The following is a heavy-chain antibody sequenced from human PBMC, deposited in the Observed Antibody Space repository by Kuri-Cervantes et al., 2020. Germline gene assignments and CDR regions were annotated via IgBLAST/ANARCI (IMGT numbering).Heavy chain of an antibody. V-gene: IGHV4-39*07. J-gene: IGHJ4*02. CDR3: AGTPSNRGSGWETVLYYFDY. CDR1: GGSISSSSYY. Sequence: ESLKISCTVSGGSISSSSYYWGWIRQPPGKGLEWIGSIYYSGSTHYNPSLKSRVTISVDTSKNQFSLKLSSVTAADTAVYYCAGTPSNRGSGWETVLYYFDYWGQGTLVTVSS. D-gene: IGHD6-19*01. CDR2: IYYSGST.